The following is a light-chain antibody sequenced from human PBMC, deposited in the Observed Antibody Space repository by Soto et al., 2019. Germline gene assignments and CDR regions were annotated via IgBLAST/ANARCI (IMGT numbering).Light chain of an antibody. CDR3: LQDYNYPLT. CDR1: QGISHY. CDR2: AAS. J-gene: IGKJ4*01. V-gene: IGKV1-6*01. Sequence: AIQMTQSPSSLSASVGDRVTITCRASQGISHYLGWYQQKPGKAPKLLLYAASSLQSGVPSRFSGSGSGTDFTLTISSLQPEDFATYYCLQDYNYPLTFGGGTKVEIK.